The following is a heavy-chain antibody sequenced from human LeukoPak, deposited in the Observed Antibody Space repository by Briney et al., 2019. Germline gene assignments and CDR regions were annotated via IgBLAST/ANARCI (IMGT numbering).Heavy chain of an antibody. J-gene: IGHJ4*02. CDR1: GFTFSSYS. V-gene: IGHV3-21*01. Sequence: GGSLRLSCAASGFTFSSYSMNWVRQAPGKGLEWVSSISSSSSYIYYADSVKGRFTISRDNAKNSLYLQMNSLRAEDTAVYYCTRGHLPGLPQPSDYWGQGTLVTVSS. D-gene: IGHD1-1*01. CDR2: ISSSSSYI. CDR3: TRGHLPGLPQPSDY.